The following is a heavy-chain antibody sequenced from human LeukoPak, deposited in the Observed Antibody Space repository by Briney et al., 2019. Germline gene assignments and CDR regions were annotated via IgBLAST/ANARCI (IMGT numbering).Heavy chain of an antibody. Sequence: EASVKVSCKASGYTFTSYYMHWVRQAPGQGLEWMGIINPSGGSTSYAQKFQGRVTMTRDTSTSTVYMELSSLRSEDTAVYYCARDGGYEGFYYYYYMDVWGKGTTVTISS. V-gene: IGHV1-46*01. CDR1: GYTFTSYY. CDR3: ARDGGYEGFYYYYYMDV. CDR2: INPSGGST. D-gene: IGHD3-16*01. J-gene: IGHJ6*03.